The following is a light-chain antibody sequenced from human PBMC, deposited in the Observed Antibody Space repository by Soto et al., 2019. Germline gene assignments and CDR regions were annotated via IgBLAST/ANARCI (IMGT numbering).Light chain of an antibody. CDR3: QQLNSYPYT. Sequence: DIQLTQSPSFLSASVGDRVTITCRVRQGIATYLAWYQQRPGKAPKLLIYAASTLQSGVPVRFSGSGSGAEFTLTISSLQPEDFASYYCQQLNSYPYTFGQGTKLEIK. V-gene: IGKV1-9*01. J-gene: IGKJ2*01. CDR1: QGIATY. CDR2: AAS.